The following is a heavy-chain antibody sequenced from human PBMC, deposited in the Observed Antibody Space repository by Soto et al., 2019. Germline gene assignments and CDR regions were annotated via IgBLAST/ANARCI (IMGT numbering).Heavy chain of an antibody. CDR2: ISYSGCS. Sequence: QVQLQESGPGLVKPSQTLSLTCTVSGGSNIRDGYYWSWIRQHPGKGLEWIAYISYSGCSYSNPSLKSRVTISADTSKNQFSLRLTSVTAADTAVYFCARATPAGSADFWGQGTLVTVSS. J-gene: IGHJ4*02. D-gene: IGHD2-2*01. CDR1: GGSNIRDGYY. V-gene: IGHV4-31*03. CDR3: ARATPAGSADF.